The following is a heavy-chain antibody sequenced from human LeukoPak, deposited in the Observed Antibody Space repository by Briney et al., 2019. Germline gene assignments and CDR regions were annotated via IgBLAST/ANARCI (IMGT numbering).Heavy chain of an antibody. CDR1: GGSISSNNW. J-gene: IGHJ4*02. V-gene: IGHV4-4*02. CDR3: ARAEPRGSIWYPY. Sequence: PSGTLSLTCAVSGGSISSNNWWSWVRQPPGKGLEWIGEIFHSGSTNYNPSLKSRVTISVDKSKNQFSLKLNSVTAADTAVYYCARAEPRGSIWYPYWGQGTLVTVSS. CDR2: IFHSGST. D-gene: IGHD6-13*01.